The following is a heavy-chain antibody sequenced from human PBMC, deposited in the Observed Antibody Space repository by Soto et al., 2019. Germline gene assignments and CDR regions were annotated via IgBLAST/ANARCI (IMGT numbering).Heavy chain of an antibody. CDR3: ARCLTRYYSYYYYYMDV. J-gene: IGHJ6*03. D-gene: IGHD3-9*01. CDR2: IYYSGST. Sequence: QLQLQESGPGLVKPSETLSLTCTVSGGSISSSGYYWGWIRQPPGKGLEWIASIYYSGSTYYNPSLKSRVTISVVTSKNPYSLKLSSVTAADTAVYYCARCLTRYYSYYYYYMDVWGKGTTLTVSS. CDR1: GGSISSSGYY. V-gene: IGHV4-39*01.